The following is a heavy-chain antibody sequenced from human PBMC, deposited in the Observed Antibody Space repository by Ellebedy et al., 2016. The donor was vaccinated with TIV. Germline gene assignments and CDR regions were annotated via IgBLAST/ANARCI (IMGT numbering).Heavy chain of an antibody. CDR1: GFTFRDYA. D-gene: IGHD1-26*01. J-gene: IGHJ4*02. CDR3: AKHSGSNYQRGVDYFDY. V-gene: IGHV3-23*01. CDR2: ISGSGRDT. Sequence: GESLKISCAASGFTFRDYAMSWVRQAPGKGLEWVSPISGSGRDTYYADSVKGRFTISRDNSKNTLYLQMNSLRAEDTAVYYCAKHSGSNYQRGVDYFDYWGQGTLVTVSS.